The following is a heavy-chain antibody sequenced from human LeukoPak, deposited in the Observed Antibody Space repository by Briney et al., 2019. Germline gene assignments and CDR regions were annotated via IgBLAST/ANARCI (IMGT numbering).Heavy chain of an antibody. J-gene: IGHJ1*01. V-gene: IGHV4-59*01. Sequence: SETLSLTCTVSGGSFSTYYWSWIRQPPGKGLEWIGYIYYSGTTNYNPSLKSRVTISVDTSKNQFSLKLRSVTAADTAVYYCARGPPRIAAAGTGYFQHWGQGTLVTVSS. CDR3: ARGPPRIAAAGTGYFQH. D-gene: IGHD6-13*01. CDR1: GGSFSTYY. CDR2: IYYSGTT.